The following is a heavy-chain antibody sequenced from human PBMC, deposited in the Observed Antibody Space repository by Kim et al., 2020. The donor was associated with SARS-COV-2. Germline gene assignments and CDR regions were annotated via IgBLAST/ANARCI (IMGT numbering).Heavy chain of an antibody. D-gene: IGHD3-16*01. J-gene: IGHJ4*02. Sequence: ASVKVSCKASGYTFTSYYMHWVRQAPGQGLVWMGIINPSGGSTGYAQKFQDRVTMTRDTSTSTVYMELSSLRSEDTAVYYCAGDLGQMGRGGFDYWGQGILVTVSS. V-gene: IGHV1-46*01. CDR1: GYTFTSYY. CDR3: AGDLGQMGRGGFDY. CDR2: INPSGGST.